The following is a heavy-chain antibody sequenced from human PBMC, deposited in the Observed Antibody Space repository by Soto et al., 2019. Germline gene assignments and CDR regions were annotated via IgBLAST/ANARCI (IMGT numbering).Heavy chain of an antibody. Sequence: PSETLSLTCAVSGGSISSGFYSWGWIRQPPGQGLEWIGYIYNSGNTYYNPSLMSRVTISVDRSQNHFSLKLTSVTAADTAVYYCARGSDGVWNWFDPWGQGTRVTVSS. V-gene: IGHV4-30-2*01. CDR3: ARGSDGVWNWFDP. D-gene: IGHD2-21*02. CDR2: IYNSGNT. J-gene: IGHJ5*02. CDR1: GGSISSGFYS.